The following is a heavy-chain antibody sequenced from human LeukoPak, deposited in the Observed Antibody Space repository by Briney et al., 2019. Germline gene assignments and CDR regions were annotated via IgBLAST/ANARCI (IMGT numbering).Heavy chain of an antibody. CDR1: GFTFSSYS. CDR3: ARTITRVGYYFDY. CDR2: ISSSSSYI. V-gene: IGHV3-21*01. J-gene: IGHJ4*02. D-gene: IGHD5-12*01. Sequence: GGSLRLSCAASGFTFSSYSMTWVRQAPGKGLEWVSSISSSSSYIYYADSVKGRFTISRDNAKNSLYLQMNSLRAEDTAVYYCARTITRVGYYFDYWGQGTLVTVSS.